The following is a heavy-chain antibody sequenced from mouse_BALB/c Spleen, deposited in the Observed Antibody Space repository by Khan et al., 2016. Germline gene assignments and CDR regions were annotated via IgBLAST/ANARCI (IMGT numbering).Heavy chain of an antibody. CDR2: ISYSGST. Sequence: EVQLQESGPGLVKPSQSLSLTCTVTGYSITSDYAWNWIRQFPGNKLEWMGYISYSGSTSYNPSLKSRISITRDKSKNQFFLQLNSVTTEDTATYYCARARYGNTWFAYWGQGTLVTVSA. CDR3: ARARYGNTWFAY. V-gene: IGHV3-2*02. D-gene: IGHD2-1*01. J-gene: IGHJ3*01. CDR1: GYSITSDYA.